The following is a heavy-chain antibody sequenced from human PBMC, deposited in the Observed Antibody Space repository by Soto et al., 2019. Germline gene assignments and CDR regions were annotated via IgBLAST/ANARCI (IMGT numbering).Heavy chain of an antibody. Sequence: PGGSLRLSCTASGFNFSNRAMSWVRQAPGKGLEWVSVISGSGGTTYYADSVKGRFTISRDNSKNTLYLQMNSLRAEDTAIYYCAKDLGIITFMYYFGSWRLGTLVTVSS. CDR2: ISGSGGTT. D-gene: IGHD3-16*01. CDR3: AKDLGIITFMYYFGS. V-gene: IGHV3-23*01. CDR1: GFNFSNRA. J-gene: IGHJ4*02.